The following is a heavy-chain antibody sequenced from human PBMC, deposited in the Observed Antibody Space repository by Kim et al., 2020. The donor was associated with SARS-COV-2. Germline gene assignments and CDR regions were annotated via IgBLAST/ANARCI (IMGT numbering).Heavy chain of an antibody. CDR1: GGSISSYY. CDR2: IYYSGST. J-gene: IGHJ4*02. CDR3: ARHGGKGGGYYFDY. D-gene: IGHD3-22*01. Sequence: SETLSLTCTVSGGSISSYYWSWIRQPPGKGLEWIGYIYYSGSTNYNPSLKSRVTISVDTSKNQFSLKLSSVTAADTAVYYCARHGGKGGGYYFDYWGQGTLVTVSS. V-gene: IGHV4-59*08.